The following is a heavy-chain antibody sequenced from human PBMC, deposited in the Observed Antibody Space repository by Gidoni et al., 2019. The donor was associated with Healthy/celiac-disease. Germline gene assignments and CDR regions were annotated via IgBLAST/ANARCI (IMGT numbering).Heavy chain of an antibody. CDR1: GGSFSGYY. CDR3: ARRLYIFGVVTLPFDY. CDR2: INHSGST. J-gene: IGHJ4*02. Sequence: QVQLQQWGAGLLKPSETLSLTCAVYGGSFSGYYWSWIRQPPGKGLEWLGEINHSGSTNYNPSLKSLVTISVDTSNNQFSLNLGSVTAADTAVYYCARRLYIFGVVTLPFDYWGQGTLVTVSS. D-gene: IGHD3-3*01. V-gene: IGHV4-34*01.